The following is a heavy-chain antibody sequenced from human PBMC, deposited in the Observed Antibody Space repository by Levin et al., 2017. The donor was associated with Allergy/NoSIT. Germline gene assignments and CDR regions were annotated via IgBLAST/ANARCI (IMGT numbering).Heavy chain of an antibody. CDR1: GFTFSTYS. J-gene: IGHJ2*01. Sequence: GESLKISCAASGFTFSTYSIHWVRQGPGKGLEWVAAVSYDGGNKYYADSVKGRINITRDNSRNTLYMQMNSLAVEDTAMYYSARDRRVYVGNSIIWYFELWGRGTLVTVSS. CDR2: VSYDGGNK. D-gene: IGHD4-23*01. CDR3: ARDRRVYVGNSIIWYFEL. V-gene: IGHV3-30-3*01.